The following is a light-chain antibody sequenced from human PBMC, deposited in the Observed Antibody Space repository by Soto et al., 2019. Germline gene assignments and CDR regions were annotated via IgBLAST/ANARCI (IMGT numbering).Light chain of an antibody. Sequence: IVMTQSTATLSVSPGGRATLSCRASQSVSSSYLAWYQQKPGQAPRLLIYGASSRATGIPDRFSGSGSGTDFTLTISRLEPEDFAVYYCQQHGSSPLTFGGGTKVDIK. CDR3: QQHGSSPLT. CDR2: GAS. V-gene: IGKV3-20*01. J-gene: IGKJ4*01. CDR1: QSVSSSY.